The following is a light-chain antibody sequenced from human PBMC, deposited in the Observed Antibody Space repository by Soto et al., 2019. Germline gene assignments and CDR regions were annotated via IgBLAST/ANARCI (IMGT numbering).Light chain of an antibody. CDR1: QSISSSY. CDR3: QQYDDSPGT. V-gene: IGKV3-20*01. J-gene: IGKJ1*01. CDR2: GAS. Sequence: IVLTQSPGTLSLSPGGRATLSCRASQSISSSYLAWYQQKPGQAPRLLIYGASSRATAIPDRFSGSGSGTDFTLTISRLEPEDSAVYYCQQYDDSPGTFGQGTKVEIK.